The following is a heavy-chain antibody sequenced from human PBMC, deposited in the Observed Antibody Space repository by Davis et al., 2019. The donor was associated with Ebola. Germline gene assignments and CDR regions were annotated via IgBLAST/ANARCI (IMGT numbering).Heavy chain of an antibody. CDR1: GFTFTSYV. CDR2: ISGSGGTT. J-gene: IGHJ4*02. CDR3: ARPSSGLRDPYYFDS. V-gene: IGHV3-23*01. Sequence: PGGSLRLSCAASGFTFTSYVMSWVRQTPGKGLEWVSAISGSGGTTYYHDSVRGRFTISRDNSRNTLSLQINSLRAEDTAVYCCARPSSGLRDPYYFDSWGPGTLVTVSS. D-gene: IGHD6-19*01.